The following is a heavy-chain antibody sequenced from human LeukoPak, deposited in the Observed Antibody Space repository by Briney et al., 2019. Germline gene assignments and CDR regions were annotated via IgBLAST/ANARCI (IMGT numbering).Heavy chain of an antibody. D-gene: IGHD4-23*01. Sequence: PGGSLRLSCAASGFTLSSTGMNWVRQAPGKGLEWVSYISSATSTIYYADSVKGRFTISRDNAKNSLYLQMNSLRAEDTAVYYCARDVTYYGGNWFDPWGQGTLVTVSS. J-gene: IGHJ5*02. CDR2: ISSATSTI. CDR3: ARDVTYYGGNWFDP. CDR1: GFTLSSTG. V-gene: IGHV3-48*04.